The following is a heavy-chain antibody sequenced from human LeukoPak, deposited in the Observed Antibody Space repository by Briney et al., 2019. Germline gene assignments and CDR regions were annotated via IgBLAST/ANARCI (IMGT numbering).Heavy chain of an antibody. CDR3: ASSGSYRFDY. CDR1: GFTFSSDS. D-gene: IGHD1-26*01. CDR2: ITASGTAM. J-gene: IGHJ4*02. V-gene: IGHV3-48*02. Sequence: GGSLRLSCAASGFTFSSDSMNWVRQAPGKGLEWVSHITASGTAMFYADSVKGRFTISRDNAKNSLYLQMNSLRDEDTAVYYCASSGSYRFDYWGQGTLVTVSS.